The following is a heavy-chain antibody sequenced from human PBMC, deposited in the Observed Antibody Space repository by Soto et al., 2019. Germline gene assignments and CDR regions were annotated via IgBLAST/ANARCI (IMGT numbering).Heavy chain of an antibody. CDR2: IYHSGST. CDR3: ARGGRGYSYGSFDY. CDR1: GGSISSGGYS. Sequence: TLSLTCAVSGGSISSGGYSWSWIRQPPGKGLEWIGYIYHSGSTYYNPSLKSRVTISVDRSKNQFSLKLSSVTAADTAVYYCARGGRGYSYGSFDYRGQGTLVTVSS. J-gene: IGHJ4*02. D-gene: IGHD5-18*01. V-gene: IGHV4-30-2*01.